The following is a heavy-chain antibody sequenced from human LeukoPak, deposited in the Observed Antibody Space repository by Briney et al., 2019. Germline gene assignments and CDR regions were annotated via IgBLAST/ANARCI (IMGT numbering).Heavy chain of an antibody. V-gene: IGHV3-30*04. J-gene: IGHJ4*02. Sequence: PGGSLRLSCAASGFTFSSYAMHWVRQAPGKGLEWVAVISYDGSNKYYADSVKGRFTISRDNSKNTLYLQMNSLRAEDTAVYYCAKDLGWELLVFDYWGQGTLVTVSS. CDR3: AKDLGWELLVFDY. D-gene: IGHD1-26*01. CDR2: ISYDGSNK. CDR1: GFTFSSYA.